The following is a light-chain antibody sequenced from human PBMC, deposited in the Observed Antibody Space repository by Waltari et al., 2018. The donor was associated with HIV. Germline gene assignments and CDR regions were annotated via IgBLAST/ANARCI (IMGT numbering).Light chain of an antibody. J-gene: IGLJ3*02. CDR1: SSDVGGYNY. V-gene: IGLV2-14*01. CDR3: SSYTSSSTLRV. CDR2: EVS. Sequence: QSVLTQPPSASGAPGQRVTISCTGTSSDVGGYNYVSWYQQHPGKAPKLMIYEVSNRPSGVSNLFSRSTPGNTASLTISVLQADDEADYYCSSYTSSSTLRVFGGGTKLTVL.